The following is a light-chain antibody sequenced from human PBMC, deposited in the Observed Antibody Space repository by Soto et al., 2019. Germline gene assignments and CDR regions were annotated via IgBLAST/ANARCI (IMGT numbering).Light chain of an antibody. CDR3: CSYAGTYTWV. CDR2: NNG. Sequence: QSVLTQPPSVSGAPGQRVSISCTGSSSNIGAGYDVHWYQQIPGTAPKLLIYNNGNRPSGVPDRFSGSKSGTSASLAITGLQDEDEADYYRCSYAGTYTWVFGGGTQLTVL. J-gene: IGLJ3*02. CDR1: SSNIGAGYD. V-gene: IGLV1-40*01.